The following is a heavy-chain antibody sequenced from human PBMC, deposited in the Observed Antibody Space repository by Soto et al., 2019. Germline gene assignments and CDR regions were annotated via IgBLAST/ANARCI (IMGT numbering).Heavy chain of an antibody. CDR3: GRVVEGATRHTDSDS. V-gene: IGHV4-39*02. Sequence: SETLSLTCAVSGVSIHNSHSFWGWIRQPPGKGLDFIGSVYYSGGSHYNPSLKGRVTISVDTSNNQVSLRVNSVTAADTAVYYCGRVVEGATRHTDSDSWGQGMLVTVSS. CDR1: GVSIHNSHSF. J-gene: IGHJ5*02. D-gene: IGHD2-15*01. CDR2: VYYSGGS.